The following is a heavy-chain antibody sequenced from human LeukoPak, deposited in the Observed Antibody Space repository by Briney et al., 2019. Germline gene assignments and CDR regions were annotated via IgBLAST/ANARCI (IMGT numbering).Heavy chain of an antibody. CDR1: AFTFSSYG. CDR2: ISGSGGST. D-gene: IGHD4-17*01. V-gene: IGHV3-23*01. Sequence: GGCLRLSCAASAFTFSSYGMSWVRQAPGKGLEWVSSISGSGGSTQYADSVQGRFAISRDNSKNTLYLQMNSLRVEDTAVYFCARDPNGDYIGTFDMWGRGTMVSVSS. J-gene: IGHJ3*02. CDR3: ARDPNGDYIGTFDM.